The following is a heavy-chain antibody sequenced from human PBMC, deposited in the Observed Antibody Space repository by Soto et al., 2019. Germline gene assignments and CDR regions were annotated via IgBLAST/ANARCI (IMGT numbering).Heavy chain of an antibody. Sequence: QVQLVESGGGAVQPGESLRLSCVASGFDFTYYAMHWVRQAPGKGLESVAVMSSDGSKIHHTDTVKGRFTISRDNSKNTLYLQMNRLRKEDTAVYFCATDEGVGGTLGLFDYWGQGTLVSVSS. D-gene: IGHD1-26*01. V-gene: IGHV3-30*03. CDR1: GFDFTYYA. CDR2: MSSDGSKI. J-gene: IGHJ4*02. CDR3: ATDEGVGGTLGLFDY.